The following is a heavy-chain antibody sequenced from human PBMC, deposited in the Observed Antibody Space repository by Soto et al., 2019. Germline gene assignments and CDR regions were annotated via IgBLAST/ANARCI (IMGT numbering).Heavy chain of an antibody. J-gene: IGHJ4*02. CDR3: ARDAAGQWLAYFDY. D-gene: IGHD6-19*01. CDR1: GYTFTGYY. CDR2: INPNSGGT. Sequence: GASVKVSCKASGYTFTGYYMHWVRQAPGQGLEWMGWINPNSGGTNYAQKFQGWVTMTRDTSISTAYMELSRLRSDDTAVYYCARDAAGQWLAYFDYWGQGTLVTVSS. V-gene: IGHV1-2*04.